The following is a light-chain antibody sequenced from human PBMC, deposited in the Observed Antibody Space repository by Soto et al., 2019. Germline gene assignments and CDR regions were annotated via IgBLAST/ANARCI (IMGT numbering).Light chain of an antibody. J-gene: IGKJ1*01. CDR1: QSISGW. V-gene: IGKV1-5*01. Sequence: QITPSPSTLTGSVGARGTITFRASQSISGWLAWYQQKPGKANKLLIYDASSLESGVPSRFSGSGSGTEFTLTITSLQPDEFATYYCQKYNSYPWTVGQGTKVDIK. CDR2: DAS. CDR3: QKYNSYPWT.